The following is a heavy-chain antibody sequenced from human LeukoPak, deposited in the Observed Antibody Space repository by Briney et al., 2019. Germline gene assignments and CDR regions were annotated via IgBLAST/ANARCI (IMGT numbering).Heavy chain of an antibody. CDR3: AAIDWAFLA. V-gene: IGHV3-7*01. D-gene: IGHD3-9*01. Sequence: AGGSLRLSCAASGFTFISYGMHWVRQAPGKGLEWVANIKQDGSDKYYVDSVRGRLTISRDNAKNSLYLQMNSLRVEDTAVYYCAAIDWAFLAWGQGTLVTVSS. J-gene: IGHJ4*02. CDR2: IKQDGSDK. CDR1: GFTFISYG.